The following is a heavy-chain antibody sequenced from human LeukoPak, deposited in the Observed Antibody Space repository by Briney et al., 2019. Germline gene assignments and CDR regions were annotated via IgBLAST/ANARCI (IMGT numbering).Heavy chain of an antibody. J-gene: IGHJ6*03. CDR1: GFTFSSYW. D-gene: IGHD6-13*01. Sequence: GGSLRLSCAASGFTFSSYWMSWVRQAPGKGLEGVANIKQDGSEKYYVDSVKGRFTISRDNAKNSLYLQMNSLRAEDTAVYYCAGGDYSSSWYPYYYYYMDVWGKGTTVTVSS. CDR3: AGGDYSSSWYPYYYYYMDV. V-gene: IGHV3-7*01. CDR2: IKQDGSEK.